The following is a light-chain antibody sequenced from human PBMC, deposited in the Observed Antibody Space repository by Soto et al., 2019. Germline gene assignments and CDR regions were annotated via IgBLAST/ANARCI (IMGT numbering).Light chain of an antibody. CDR3: SSYTSRNTQI. CDR2: AVG. V-gene: IGLV2-14*01. J-gene: IGLJ2*01. CDR1: SSDVGGYGY. Sequence: QSALTQPASVSGSPGQSITISCTGTSSDVGGYGYVSWYQQHPGKAPKLIIYAVGSRPSGVSNRFSASKSGNTASLTISGLQAEDEADYYCSSYTSRNTQIFGGGTQLTV.